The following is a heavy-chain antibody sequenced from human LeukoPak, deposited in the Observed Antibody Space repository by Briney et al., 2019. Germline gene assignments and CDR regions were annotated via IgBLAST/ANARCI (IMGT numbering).Heavy chain of an antibody. CDR2: ISSSSSYI. CDR1: GFTFSSYS. Sequence: GGSLRLSCAASGFTFSSYSMNWVRQAPGKGLGWVSSISSSSSYIYYADSVKGPFTISRANSTNTLYLQTNSLRAEDAAVYFCAKNSGYSWQYFFDYWGQGTLVTVSS. J-gene: IGHJ4*02. D-gene: IGHD6-25*01. CDR3: AKNSGYSWQYFFDY. V-gene: IGHV3-21*04.